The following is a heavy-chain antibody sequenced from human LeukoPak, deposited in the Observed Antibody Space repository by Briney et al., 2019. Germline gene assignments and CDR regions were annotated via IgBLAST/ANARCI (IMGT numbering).Heavy chain of an antibody. CDR1: SGSIGSYY. V-gene: IGHV4-59*01. D-gene: IGHD3-3*01. Sequence: PSETLSLTCAVSSGSIGSYYWSWIRQPPGKGLEWIGYIYYSGSTSYDPSLKSRVTISVDTSKNQFSLKLSSVTAADTAVYYCARGEDFWSGYHTFGWFDPWGQGTLVTVSS. J-gene: IGHJ5*02. CDR3: ARGEDFWSGYHTFGWFDP. CDR2: IYYSGST.